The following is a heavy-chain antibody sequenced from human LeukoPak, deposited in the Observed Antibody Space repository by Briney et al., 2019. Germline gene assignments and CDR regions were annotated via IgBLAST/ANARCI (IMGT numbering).Heavy chain of an antibody. CDR3: ARNTLNMGRGVYYYYGMDV. CDR1: GGTFSSSG. J-gene: IGHJ6*02. Sequence: ASVKVSCKASGGTFSSSGISWVRQASGQGLEWMGRIIPILGIANYAQKFQGRVRITADKSTTTAYMELSSLRSEDTAVYYCARNTLNMGRGVYYYYGMDVWGQGTTVTVSS. V-gene: IGHV1-69*04. D-gene: IGHD3-10*01. CDR2: IIPILGIA.